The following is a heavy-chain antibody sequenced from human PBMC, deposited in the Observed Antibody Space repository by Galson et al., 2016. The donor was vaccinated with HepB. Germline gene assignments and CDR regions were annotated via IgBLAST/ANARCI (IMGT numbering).Heavy chain of an antibody. CDR3: ARDRLASGNHLDY. D-gene: IGHD4-23*01. CDR1: GFTFSHAW. Sequence: SLRLSCAGSGFTFSHAWLNWVRQAPGKGLEWVGRIKSKGDGETTDYAAPVKGRFTISRDSSTLYLQMNSLRAEDTAVYYCARDRLASGNHLDYWGRGTLVTVSS. CDR2: IKSKGDGETT. V-gene: IGHV3-15*07. J-gene: IGHJ4*02.